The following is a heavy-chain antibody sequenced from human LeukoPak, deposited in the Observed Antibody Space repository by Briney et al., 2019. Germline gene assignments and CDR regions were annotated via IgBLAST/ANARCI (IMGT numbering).Heavy chain of an antibody. CDR1: GFTFSSYG. D-gene: IGHD6-13*01. CDR2: IWYDGSNK. J-gene: IGHJ4*02. Sequence: GGSLRLSCAAYGFTFSSYGMEWVRQDPGKGLGWVGVIWYDGSNKFYADSVKGRFTIDRDNSKKTLYLQMNSLSAEDTAVYYCARDRAAADLDYWGQGTLVTVSS. CDR3: ARDRAAADLDY. V-gene: IGHV3-33*01.